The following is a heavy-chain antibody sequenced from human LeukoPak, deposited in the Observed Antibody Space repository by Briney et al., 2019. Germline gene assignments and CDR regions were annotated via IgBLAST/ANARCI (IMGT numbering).Heavy chain of an antibody. D-gene: IGHD6-19*01. CDR3: ARERLDGIAVAGTDY. J-gene: IGHJ4*02. Sequence: SVKVSCKASGGTFSSYAISWVRQAPGQGLEWMGRIIPILGIANYAQKFQGRVTITADKSTSTAYMELSSLRSEDTAVYYCARERLDGIAVAGTDYWGQGTLVTVSS. V-gene: IGHV1-69*04. CDR1: GGTFSSYA. CDR2: IIPILGIA.